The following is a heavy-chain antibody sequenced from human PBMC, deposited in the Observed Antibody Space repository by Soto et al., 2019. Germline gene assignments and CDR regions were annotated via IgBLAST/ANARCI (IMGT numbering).Heavy chain of an antibody. V-gene: IGHV3-33*01. D-gene: IGHD2-21*01. Sequence: QAPGKGLEWLAVIVREGTEQYYADSVKGRFTISRDNSKXXXXXXXXXXXXXXXAVYYCARDDDYPDNGFDYWGQGTLLTVSS. CDR3: ARDDDYPDNGFDY. CDR2: IVREGTEQ. J-gene: IGHJ4*02.